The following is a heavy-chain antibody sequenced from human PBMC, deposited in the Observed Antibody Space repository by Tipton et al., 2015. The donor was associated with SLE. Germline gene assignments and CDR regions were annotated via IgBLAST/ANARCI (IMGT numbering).Heavy chain of an antibody. CDR2: IYNSGST. CDR1: GDSISSGGYY. CDR3: ARDPAVYYYDSRRTLKYYYHSLDV. D-gene: IGHD3-22*01. J-gene: IGHJ6*02. Sequence: TLSLTCTVSGDSISSGGYYWTWIRQPPGKGLEWIGNIYNSGSTNYNPSLKSRVTISLDTSKNQFSLKLSSVTAADTAVYYCARDPAVYYYDSRRTLKYYYHSLDVWGQGTTVTVSS. V-gene: IGHV4-61*08.